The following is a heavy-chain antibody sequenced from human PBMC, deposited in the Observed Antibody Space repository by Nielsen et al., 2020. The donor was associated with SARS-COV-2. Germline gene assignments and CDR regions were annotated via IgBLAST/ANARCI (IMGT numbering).Heavy chain of an antibody. D-gene: IGHD2-2*01. V-gene: IGHV4-39*07. Sequence: SETLSLTCTVSGGSFSNSAYYWDWIRLAPGKGLEWIGKIYYDGRTTYYNPSLKSRVSISADTTKNQFSLRLRSVTAADTAVYYCAREGDSRVPGNWFDTWGRGALVTVSS. CDR1: GGSFSNSAYY. J-gene: IGHJ5*02. CDR2: IYYDGRTT. CDR3: AREGDSRVPGNWFDT.